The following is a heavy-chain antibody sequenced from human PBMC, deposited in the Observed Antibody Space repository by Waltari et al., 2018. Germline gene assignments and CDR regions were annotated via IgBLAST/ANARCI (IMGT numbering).Heavy chain of an antibody. CDR3: ARELIWPGELGPFDL. CDR1: GYSFSSYW. Sequence: EVQLVQSGTQVKKPGESLRISCKASGYSFSSYWIGWVRQMPGKGMEWMGIIVPRDSDTRYPPSSQGRVTISADKSTGTAYLQFSSLTASDTAMYFCARELIWPGELGPFDLWGQGTFVSVSS. J-gene: IGHJ3*01. CDR2: IVPRDSDT. D-gene: IGHD1-26*01. V-gene: IGHV5-51*01.